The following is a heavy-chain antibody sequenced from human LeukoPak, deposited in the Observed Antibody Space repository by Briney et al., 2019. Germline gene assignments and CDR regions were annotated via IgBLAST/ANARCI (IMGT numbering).Heavy chain of an antibody. CDR1: GGSFSGYY. V-gene: IGHV4-34*01. D-gene: IGHD4-23*01. J-gene: IGHJ3*02. CDR3: ARVYGGNSYPFDI. Sequence: SETLSLTCAVYGGSFSGYYWSWIRQPPGKGLEWIGEINHSGSTNYNPSLKSRVTISVDTSKNQFSLKLSSVTAADTAVYYCARVYGGNSYPFDIWGQGTMVTVSS. CDR2: INHSGST.